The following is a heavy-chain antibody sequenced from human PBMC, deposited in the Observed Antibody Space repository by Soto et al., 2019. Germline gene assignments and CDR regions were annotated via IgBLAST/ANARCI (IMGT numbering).Heavy chain of an antibody. CDR1: GGSIRSGDYY. Sequence: QVQLQESGPGLVKPLQTLSLTCTVSGGSIRSGDYYWSWIRQPPGKGLEWIGYIYYSGSTYHNPSLKSRVTISVDTSKNQFFLKVSSVTAADTAVYYCARDLRVTGPDYWGQGTLVTVSS. CDR3: ARDLRVTGPDY. V-gene: IGHV4-30-4*01. CDR2: IYYSGST. D-gene: IGHD2-21*02. J-gene: IGHJ4*02.